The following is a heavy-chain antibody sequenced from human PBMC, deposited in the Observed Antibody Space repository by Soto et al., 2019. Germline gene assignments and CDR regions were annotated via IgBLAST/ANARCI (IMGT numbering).Heavy chain of an antibody. CDR3: VATYGDYLDY. CDR1: VYKFTTYW. Sequence: PGESLKISCKGSVYKFTTYWIVWVRQMPGKGLEWMAIIYPDDSDSRYSPSFQGQVTISADKSISTAYLQWSSLKASDTAIYYCVATYGDYLDYWGQGTLVTVSS. D-gene: IGHD4-17*01. J-gene: IGHJ4*02. CDR2: IYPDDSDS. V-gene: IGHV5-51*01.